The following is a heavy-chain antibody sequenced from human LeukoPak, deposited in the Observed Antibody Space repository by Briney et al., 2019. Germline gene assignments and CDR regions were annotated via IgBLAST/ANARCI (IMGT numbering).Heavy chain of an antibody. V-gene: IGHV3-66*01. D-gene: IGHD1-20*01. Sequence: HPGGSLRLSCAASGFTVSSNYMSWVRQAPGKGLEWVSVIYSGGSTYYADSVKGRFTTSRDNAKNSLFLQMNSLRAEDTAVYYCARTHGTLTGTGFDYWGQGTLVTVSS. CDR2: IYSGGST. CDR3: ARTHGTLTGTGFDY. J-gene: IGHJ4*02. CDR1: GFTVSSNY.